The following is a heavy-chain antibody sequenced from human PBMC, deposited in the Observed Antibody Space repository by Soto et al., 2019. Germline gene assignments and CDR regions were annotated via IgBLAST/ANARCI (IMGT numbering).Heavy chain of an antibody. CDR1: GFTVSSNY. CDR3: ARGFPSMAYYGEYYFDK. CDR2: IYSGGST. V-gene: IGHV3-53*01. J-gene: IGHJ4*02. Sequence: GGSLRLSCAAFGFTVSSNYMTWVRQAPGKWLEWVSVIYSGGSTYYADSVKGRFTISRDNSRNTLYLQMNSLRAEDTAVYYCARGFPSMAYYGEYYFDKWGQGXLVTVYS. D-gene: IGHD3-10*01.